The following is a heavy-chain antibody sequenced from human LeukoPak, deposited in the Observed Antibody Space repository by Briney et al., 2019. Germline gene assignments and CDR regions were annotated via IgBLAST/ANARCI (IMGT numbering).Heavy chain of an antibody. D-gene: IGHD1-26*01. V-gene: IGHV3-30*03. Sequence: PGGSLRLSCAASKFTFSSYGMHWVRQAPGKGLEWVAVISYDGSNKYYADSVRGRFTISRDNSKNTLYLHMNSLRPEDTAVYYCAREGTWSYYYDYWGQGTLVTVSS. CDR2: ISYDGSNK. J-gene: IGHJ4*02. CDR3: AREGTWSYYYDY. CDR1: KFTFSSYG.